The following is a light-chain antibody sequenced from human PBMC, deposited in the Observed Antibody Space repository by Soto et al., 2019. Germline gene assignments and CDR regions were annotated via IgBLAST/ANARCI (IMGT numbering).Light chain of an antibody. J-gene: IGLJ2*01. CDR2: EVT. Sequence: QSALAQPPSASGSPGQSVTISCTGTSSDIGGYNYISWYQQHPGKAPKLMIYEVTKRPSGVPDRFSASKSGNTASLTVSGLQAEDEAAYYCASYAVSNVIFGGGNKLTVL. CDR3: ASYAVSNVI. V-gene: IGLV2-8*01. CDR1: SSDIGGYNY.